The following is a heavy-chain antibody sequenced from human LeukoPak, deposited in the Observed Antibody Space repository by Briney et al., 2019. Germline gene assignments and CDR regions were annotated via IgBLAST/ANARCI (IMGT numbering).Heavy chain of an antibody. V-gene: IGHV3-74*01. CDR2: INTDGSST. Sequence: GGSLRLSCAASGFIVSRTYMSWVRQAPGKGLVWVSRINTDGSSTSYADSVKGRFTISRDNAKNSLYLQMNSLRAEDTSVYFCARLSYWVFEIWGQGTMVTVSS. D-gene: IGHD2-21*01. J-gene: IGHJ3*02. CDR1: GFIVSRTY. CDR3: ARLSYWVFEI.